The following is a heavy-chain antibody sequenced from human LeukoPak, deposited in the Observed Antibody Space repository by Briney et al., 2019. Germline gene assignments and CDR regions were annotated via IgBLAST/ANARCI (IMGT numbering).Heavy chain of an antibody. CDR2: MNPNSGNT. V-gene: IGHV1-8*01. CDR3: AVTPRDYYDSSGYPIDY. D-gene: IGHD3-22*01. J-gene: IGHJ4*02. CDR1: GYTFTSYD. Sequence: ASVKVSCKASGYTFTSYDINWVRQATGQGLEWMGWMNPNSGNTGYAQKFQGGVTMTRNTSISTAYMELSSLRSEDTAVYYCAVTPRDYYDSSGYPIDYWGQGTLVTVSS.